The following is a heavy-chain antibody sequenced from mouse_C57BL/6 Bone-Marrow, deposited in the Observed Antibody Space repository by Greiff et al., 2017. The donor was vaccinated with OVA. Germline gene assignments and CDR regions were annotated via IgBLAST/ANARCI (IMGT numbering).Heavy chain of an antibody. CDR2: INYDGSST. V-gene: IGHV5-16*01. D-gene: IGHD1-1*02. CDR3: ARGGLLCLWYFDV. J-gene: IGHJ1*03. CDR1: GFTFSDYY. Sequence: EVKLMESEGGLVQPGSSMKLSCTASGFTFSDYYMAWVRQVPEKGLEWVANINYDGSSTYYLDSLKSRFIISRDNAKNILYLQMSSLKSEDTATYYCARGGLLCLWYFDVWGTGTTVTVSS.